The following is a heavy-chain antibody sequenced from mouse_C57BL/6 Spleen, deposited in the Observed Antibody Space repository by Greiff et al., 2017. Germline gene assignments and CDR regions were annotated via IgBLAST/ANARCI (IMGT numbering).Heavy chain of an antibody. CDR3: ARAYYSNSYYFDY. CDR2: IWSGGST. Sequence: VQLQQSGPGLVQPSQSLSITCTVSGFSLTSYGVHWVRQSPGKGLEWLGVIWSGGSTDSNAAFISRLSISKDNSKSQVFFKMNSLQADDTAIYYCARAYYSNSYYFDYWGQGTTLTVSS. D-gene: IGHD2-5*01. V-gene: IGHV2-2*01. CDR1: GFSLTSYG. J-gene: IGHJ2*01.